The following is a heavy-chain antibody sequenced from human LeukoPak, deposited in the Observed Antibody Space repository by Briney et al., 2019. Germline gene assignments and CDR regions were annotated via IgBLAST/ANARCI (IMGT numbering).Heavy chain of an antibody. J-gene: IGHJ6*03. D-gene: IGHD1-7*01. CDR2: IYYSGST. CDR1: GGSISSYY. Sequence: PSETLSLTCTVSGGSISSYYWSWIRQPPGKGLEWIGYIYYSGSTNYTPSLKSRVTISVDTSKNQFSLKLSSVTAADTAVYYCARRVELRAYYYYYYMDVWGKGTTVTVSS. V-gene: IGHV4-59*08. CDR3: ARRVELRAYYYYYYMDV.